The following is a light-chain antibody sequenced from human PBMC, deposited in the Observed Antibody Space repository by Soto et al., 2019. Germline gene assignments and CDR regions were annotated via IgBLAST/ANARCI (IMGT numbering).Light chain of an antibody. Sequence: DIQITQSPSSLSASVGDRVTXTCRASQSISXHLNWYQHKPGRPPRLLIFASYILEGGVPSRFSGSGSDTYFTLTIDSLQPEDVATYYCQHSYITPRYTFGQGTKVEI. CDR1: QSISXH. CDR2: ASY. J-gene: IGKJ2*01. CDR3: QHSYITPRYT. V-gene: IGKV1-39*01.